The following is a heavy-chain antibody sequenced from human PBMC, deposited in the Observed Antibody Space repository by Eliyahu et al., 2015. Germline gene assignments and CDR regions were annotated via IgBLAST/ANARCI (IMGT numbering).Heavy chain of an antibody. Sequence: QLQLQESGPGLVKPSETLSLTCSVSGGSISSSSDYWGWIRQPPGKGLEWIGRFYFRWGAYYNPSLKSRVTISVDTSKNQFSLKLSSVTAADTAVYYCARRFAGIFDYWGQGTLVTVSS. CDR1: GGSISSSSDY. J-gene: IGHJ4*02. CDR3: ARRFAGIFDY. CDR2: FYFRWGA. D-gene: IGHD3-16*01. V-gene: IGHV4-39*01.